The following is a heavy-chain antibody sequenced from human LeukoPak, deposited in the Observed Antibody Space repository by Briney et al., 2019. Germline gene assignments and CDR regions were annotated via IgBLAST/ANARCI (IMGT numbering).Heavy chain of an antibody. J-gene: IGHJ3*02. V-gene: IGHV1-2*02. CDR3: ARGHGSGGKGIDI. Sequence: GASVKVSCKASGYTFTGYYMHWVRQAPGQGLEWMGWINPNSSGTNYAQKFQGRVTVTRDTSISTAYLELSRLRSDDTAVYYCARGHGSGGKGIDIWGQGTMVTVSS. CDR2: INPNSSGT. D-gene: IGHD3-10*01. CDR1: GYTFTGYY.